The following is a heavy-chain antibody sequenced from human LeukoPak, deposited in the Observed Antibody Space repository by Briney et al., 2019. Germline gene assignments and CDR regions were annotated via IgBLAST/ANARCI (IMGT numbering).Heavy chain of an antibody. CDR3: ARDRFRYCSGGSCYHFDY. CDR2: ISAYNGNT. V-gene: IGHV1-18*04. J-gene: IGHJ4*02. D-gene: IGHD2-15*01. CDR1: GYTFTSYA. Sequence: ASVKVSCKASGYTFTSYAISWVRQAPGQGLEWMGWISAYNGNTNYAQKLQGRVTMTTDTSTSTAYMELRSLRSDDTAVYYCARDRFRYCSGGSCYHFDYWGQGTLVTVSS.